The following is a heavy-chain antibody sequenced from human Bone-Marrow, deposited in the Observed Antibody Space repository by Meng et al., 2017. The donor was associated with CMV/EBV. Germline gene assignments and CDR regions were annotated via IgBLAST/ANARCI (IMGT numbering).Heavy chain of an antibody. J-gene: IGHJ4*02. CDR3: AKDVGGGFDY. Sequence: SLKISCAASGFTFDDYAMHWVRQAPGKGLEWVSGISWNSGSIGYADSVKGRFTISRDNAKNSLYLQMNSLRAEDTAVYYCAKDVGGGFDYWGQGTLVTVSS. CDR1: GFTFDDYA. V-gene: IGHV3-9*01. CDR2: ISWNSGSI.